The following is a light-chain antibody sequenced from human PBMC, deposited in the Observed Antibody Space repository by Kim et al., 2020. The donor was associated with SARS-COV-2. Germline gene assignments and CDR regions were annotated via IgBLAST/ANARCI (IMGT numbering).Light chain of an antibody. CDR1: QDIANS. CDR3: QKYNSAPWT. V-gene: IGKV1-27*01. Sequence: ASVGDRVTITCRASQDIANSLAWYQQKPGKVPQVLIYAASTLQSGVPSRFSGSGSGTEFTLTIGGLQTEDVATYDCQKYNSAPWTFGPGTKVDIK. CDR2: AAS. J-gene: IGKJ1*01.